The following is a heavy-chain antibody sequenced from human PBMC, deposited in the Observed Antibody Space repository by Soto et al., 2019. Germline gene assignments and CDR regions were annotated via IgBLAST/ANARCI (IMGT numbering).Heavy chain of an antibody. V-gene: IGHV3-23*01. J-gene: IGHJ2*01. D-gene: IGHD4-17*01. CDR1: GFTFSSYA. CDR2: ISGSGGST. Sequence: GGSLRLSCAASGFTFSSYAMSWVRQAPGKGLEWVSVISGSGGSTYSADSVKGRFTISRDNSKNTLYLQMNSLRAEDTAVYYCAKRTVGWYFDLWGRGTLVTVSS. CDR3: AKRTVGWYFDL.